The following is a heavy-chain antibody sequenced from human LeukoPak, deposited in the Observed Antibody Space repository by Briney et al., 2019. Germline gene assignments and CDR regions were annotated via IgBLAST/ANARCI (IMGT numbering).Heavy chain of an antibody. CDR2: IYSGGST. J-gene: IGHJ5*02. D-gene: IGHD3-22*01. Sequence: PGGSLRLSCAASGFTVSSNYMSWVRQAPGKGLEWVSVIYSGGSTYCADSVKGRFTTSRDNSKNTLYLQMNSLRAEDTAVYYCARDYYYDTWGQGTLVTVSS. CDR1: GFTVSSNY. CDR3: ARDYYYDT. V-gene: IGHV3-53*01.